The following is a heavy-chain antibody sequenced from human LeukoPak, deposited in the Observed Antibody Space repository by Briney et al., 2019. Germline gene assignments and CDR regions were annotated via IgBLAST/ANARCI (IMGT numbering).Heavy chain of an antibody. D-gene: IGHD3-22*01. CDR3: AKDYYYDSSGYQNY. CDR2: IKQDGSEK. CDR1: GFTFSTYG. V-gene: IGHV3-7*03. Sequence: PGGTLRLSCAASGFTFSTYGMNWVRQAPGKGLEWVANIKQDGSEKYYVDSVKGRFTISRDNSKNTLYLQMNSLRAEDTAVYYCAKDYYYDSSGYQNYWGQGTLVTVSS. J-gene: IGHJ4*02.